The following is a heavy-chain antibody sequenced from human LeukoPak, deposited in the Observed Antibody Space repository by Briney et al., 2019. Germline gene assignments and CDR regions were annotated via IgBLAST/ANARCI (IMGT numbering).Heavy chain of an antibody. Sequence: PGGSLRLSCAASGFTFSSYSMNWVRQAPGKGLEWVSYISSSSSTIYYADSVKGRFTISRDNAKNSLYLQMNSLRAEDTAVYYCAKSSRPVTAMAFFDYWGQGTLVTVSS. V-gene: IGHV3-48*01. CDR3: AKSSRPVTAMAFFDY. CDR1: GFTFSSYS. D-gene: IGHD5-18*01. J-gene: IGHJ4*02. CDR2: ISSSSSTI.